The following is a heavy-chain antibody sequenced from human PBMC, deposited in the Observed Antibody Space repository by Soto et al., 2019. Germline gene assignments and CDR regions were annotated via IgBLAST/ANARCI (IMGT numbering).Heavy chain of an antibody. V-gene: IGHV3-23*01. D-gene: IGHD3-10*01. J-gene: IGHJ4*02. CDR2: ISGSGGST. CDR1: GFTFSSYA. Sequence: GGSLRLSCAASGFTFSSYAMSWVRQAPGKGLEWVSAISGSGGSTYYADSVKGRFTISRDNSKNTLYLQMNGLRAEDTAVYYCAKGKKILWFGELSKKYYFDYWGQGTLVTVSS. CDR3: AKGKKILWFGELSKKYYFDY.